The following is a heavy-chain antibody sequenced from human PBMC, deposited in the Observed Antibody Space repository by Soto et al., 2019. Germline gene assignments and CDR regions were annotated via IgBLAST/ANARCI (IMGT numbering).Heavy chain of an antibody. V-gene: IGHV4-30-4*01. CDR1: GGSISSGDYY. CDR2: IYYSGST. Sequence: ASETLSLTCTVSGGSISSGDYYWSWIRQPPGKGLEWIGYIYYSGSTYYNPSLKSRVTISVDTSKNQFSLKLSSVTAADTAVYYCARGGYYYDSSGYYPPPPDFDYWGQGTLVTVSS. D-gene: IGHD3-22*01. CDR3: ARGGYYYDSSGYYPPPPDFDY. J-gene: IGHJ4*02.